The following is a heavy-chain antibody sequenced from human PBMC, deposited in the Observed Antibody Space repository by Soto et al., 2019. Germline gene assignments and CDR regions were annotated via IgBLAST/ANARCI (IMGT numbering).Heavy chain of an antibody. CDR3: ARGAPSWAYGMDV. Sequence: ASVKVSCKASGHTFTTYGISWVRQAPGQGLEWMGWISPYNGNTNYAQKFQGRVTMTTDTSTSTAYMDLRSLRSDDTAVYYCARGAPSWAYGMDVWGQGTTVTVSS. J-gene: IGHJ6*02. CDR2: ISPYNGNT. CDR1: GHTFTTYG. V-gene: IGHV1-18*01. D-gene: IGHD1-26*01.